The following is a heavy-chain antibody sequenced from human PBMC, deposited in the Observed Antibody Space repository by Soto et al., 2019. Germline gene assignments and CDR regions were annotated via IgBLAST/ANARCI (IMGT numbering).Heavy chain of an antibody. D-gene: IGHD2-21*01. V-gene: IGHV3-21*01. Sequence: WGSLRLSCAASGFTFSSYSMNWVRQAPGKGLEWVSSITSSGNYIYYADSVKGRFAISRDNAKDSLYLQMNSLRGEDTAVYYCAREVWSYPQGAPDYWGQGTLVTVSS. CDR1: GFTFSSYS. CDR2: ITSSGNYI. CDR3: AREVWSYPQGAPDY. J-gene: IGHJ4*02.